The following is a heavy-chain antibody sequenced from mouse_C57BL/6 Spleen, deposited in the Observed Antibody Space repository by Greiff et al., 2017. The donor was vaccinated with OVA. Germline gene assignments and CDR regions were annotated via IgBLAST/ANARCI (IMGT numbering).Heavy chain of an antibody. Sequence: QVQLQQSGAELVRPGTSVKVSCKASGYAFTNYLIEWVKQRPGQGLEWIGVINPGSGGTNYNEKFKGKATLTADKSSSTAYMQLSSLTSEDSAVYFCARNKDYYGSSYSAWFAYWGQGTLVTVSA. J-gene: IGHJ3*01. CDR3: ARNKDYYGSSYSAWFAY. CDR2: INPGSGGT. CDR1: GYAFTNYL. V-gene: IGHV1-54*01. D-gene: IGHD1-1*01.